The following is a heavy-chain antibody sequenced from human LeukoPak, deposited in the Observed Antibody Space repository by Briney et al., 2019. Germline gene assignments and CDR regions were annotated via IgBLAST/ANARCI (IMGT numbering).Heavy chain of an antibody. D-gene: IGHD4-23*01. CDR3: ARDPTVVTPQYYFDY. Sequence: PGGSLRLSCAASGFTFSSYSMNWVRQAPGKGLEWVSYISSSSSTIYYADSVKGRFTISRDNAKNSLYLQMNSLRAEDTAVYYCARDPTVVTPQYYFDYWGQGTLVTVSS. CDR2: ISSSSSTI. V-gene: IGHV3-48*01. J-gene: IGHJ4*02. CDR1: GFTFSSYS.